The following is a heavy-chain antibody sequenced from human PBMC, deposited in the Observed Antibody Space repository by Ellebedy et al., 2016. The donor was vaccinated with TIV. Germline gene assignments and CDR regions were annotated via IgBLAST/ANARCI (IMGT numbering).Heavy chain of an antibody. CDR1: GFTSSSYA. J-gene: IGHJ4*02. Sequence: GESLKISCVGSGFTSSSYAMTWVRQAPGKGLEWVSSISSSGQTTYYADSVKGRFTISRDHSKNSLYLHMSSLTGDDTAIYFCAKRAQRTGAAAYVGHLDYWGQGTLVTVSS. D-gene: IGHD6-13*01. V-gene: IGHV3-23*01. CDR3: AKRAQRTGAAAYVGHLDY. CDR2: ISSSGQTT.